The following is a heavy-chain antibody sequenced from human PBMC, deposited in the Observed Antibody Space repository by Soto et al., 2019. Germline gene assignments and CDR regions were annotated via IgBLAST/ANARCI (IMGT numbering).Heavy chain of an antibody. CDR3: ARDKITGLFDY. D-gene: IGHD2-8*02. J-gene: IGHJ4*02. CDR1: CGSFSGYY. CDR2: IYYSGST. V-gene: IGHV4-59*12. Sequence: SSETLSLTCAVYCGSFSGYYWSWIRQPPGKGLEWIGYIYYSGSTNYNPSLKSRVTISVDTSKNQFSLKLSSVTAADTAVYYCARDKITGLFDYWGQGTLVTVSS.